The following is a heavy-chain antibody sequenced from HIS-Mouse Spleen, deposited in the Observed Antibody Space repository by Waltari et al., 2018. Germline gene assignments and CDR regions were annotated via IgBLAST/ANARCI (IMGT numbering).Heavy chain of an antibody. J-gene: IGHJ4*02. V-gene: IGHV4-39*07. D-gene: IGHD1-26*01. CDR3: AREAVPGSYYDY. CDR2: IYYSGST. Sequence: QLQLQESGPGLVKPSETLSLTCTVSGGSISSSSYYWGWIRQPPGKGLEWIGSIYYSGSTYYNPSIKIRVTISVDTSKNQFSLKLSSVTAADTAVYYCAREAVPGSYYDYWGQGTLVTVSS. CDR1: GGSISSSSYY.